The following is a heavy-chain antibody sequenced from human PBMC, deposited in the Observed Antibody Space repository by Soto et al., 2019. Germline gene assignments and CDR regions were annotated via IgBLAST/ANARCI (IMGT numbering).Heavy chain of an antibody. CDR1: GFTFNNYW. J-gene: IGHJ3*01. D-gene: IGHD6-13*01. CDR3: ARGHRAAAGNGAFDL. CDR2: IKQDGSEK. V-gene: IGHV3-7*03. Sequence: GGSLRLSCAASGFTFNNYWMSWVRQAPGKGLEWVANIKQDGSEKYYVDSVKGRVIISRDKAKNSVDMKMNSMRAEDTAIYYCARGHRAAAGNGAFDLWGEGTIVNVSS.